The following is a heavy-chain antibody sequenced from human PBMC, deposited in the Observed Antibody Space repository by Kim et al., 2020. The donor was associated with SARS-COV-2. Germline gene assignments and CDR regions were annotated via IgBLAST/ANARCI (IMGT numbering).Heavy chain of an antibody. J-gene: IGHJ4*01. CDR2: IYYSGST. CDR1: GGSISSNTYY. D-gene: IGHD5-12*01. CDR3: ASHNLRRGYEYVDFDY. V-gene: IGHV4-39*01. Sequence: SETLSLTCTVSGGSISSNTYYWGWIRQPPGKWLELIASIYYSGSTYYNPSLKSRVTMSVDTSNNQFSLKLSSVTAADTAVYYCASHNLRRGYEYVDFDY.